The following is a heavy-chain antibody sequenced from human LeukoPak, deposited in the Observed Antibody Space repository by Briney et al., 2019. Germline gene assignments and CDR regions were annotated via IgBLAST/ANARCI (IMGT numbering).Heavy chain of an antibody. V-gene: IGHV4-61*08. CDR1: GGSSRSGDYF. D-gene: IGHD5-24*01. CDR3: ARGAGDGYSLPFDY. Sequence: PSQTLSLTCAVSGGSSRSGDYFWSWIRQPPGKGLEWIGYISYSGSTKYNPSLKSRVTIAEDTSKNQFSLKLSSVTAADTAVYYCARGAGDGYSLPFDYWGQGSLVTVSS. J-gene: IGHJ4*02. CDR2: ISYSGST.